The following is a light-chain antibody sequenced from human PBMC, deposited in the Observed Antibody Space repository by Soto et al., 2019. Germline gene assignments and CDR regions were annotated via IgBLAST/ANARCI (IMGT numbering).Light chain of an antibody. V-gene: IGLV2-8*01. Sequence: SALTQPPSASGSPGQSVTISCTGTSSDVGGYDYVSWYQQHPGKAPKLMIYEVTKRPSGVPDRFSGSKSGNTASLTVSGLQAEDEADYYCSSYAGSNNPYVFGTGTKHTVL. CDR3: SSYAGSNNPYV. CDR1: SSDVGGYDY. J-gene: IGLJ1*01. CDR2: EVT.